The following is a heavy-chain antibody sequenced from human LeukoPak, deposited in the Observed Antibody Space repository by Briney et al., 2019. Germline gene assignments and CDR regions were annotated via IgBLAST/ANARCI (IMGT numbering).Heavy chain of an antibody. D-gene: IGHD7-27*01. CDR1: GYTSTSYD. CDR2: MSPNSGDT. V-gene: IGHV1-8*01. Sequence: PLASVKVSCKASGYTSTSYDFNWVRQATGQRPEWMGWMSPNSGDTGYAQKFQDRVTMTRNTSISTAYMELSSLRSDDTAVYYCARGPPNWGYDYWGPGTLVTVSS. J-gene: IGHJ4*02. CDR3: ARGPPNWGYDY.